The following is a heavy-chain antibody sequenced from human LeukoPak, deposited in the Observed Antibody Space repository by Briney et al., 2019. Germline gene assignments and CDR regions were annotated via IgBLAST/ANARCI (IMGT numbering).Heavy chain of an antibody. Sequence: PSETLSLTCTVSGGSLSSYYWSWIRQPPGKGLEWIGYIYYSGSTNYNPSLKSRVTISVDTSKNQFSLKLSSVTAADTAVYYCARANFGVVTAGFDYWGQGTLVTVSS. CDR1: GGSLSSYY. J-gene: IGHJ4*02. CDR2: IYYSGST. V-gene: IGHV4-59*01. D-gene: IGHD3-3*01. CDR3: ARANFGVVTAGFDY.